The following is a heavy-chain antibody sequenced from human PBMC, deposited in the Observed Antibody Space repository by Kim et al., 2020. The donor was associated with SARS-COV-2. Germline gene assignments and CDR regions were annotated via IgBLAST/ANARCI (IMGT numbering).Heavy chain of an antibody. J-gene: IGHJ4*02. D-gene: IGHD6-6*01. CDR2: T. CDR3: ARHSSSSLPFH. V-gene: IGHV5-10-1*01. Sequence: TNYSPSFQGHVTISADKSISTAYLQWSSLKASDTAMYYCARHSSSSLPFHWGQGTLVTVSS.